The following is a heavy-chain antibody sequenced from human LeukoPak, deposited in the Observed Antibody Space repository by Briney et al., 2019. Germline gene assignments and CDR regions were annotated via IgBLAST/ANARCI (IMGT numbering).Heavy chain of an antibody. D-gene: IGHD3-3*01. Sequence: SETLSLTCTVSGGSTSSYYWSWIRQPPGKGLEWIGYIYYSGSTNYNPSLKSRVTISVDTSKNQFSLKLSSVTAADTAVYYCARVYYDFWSGYSNWFDPWGQGTLVTVSS. CDR3: ARVYYDFWSGYSNWFDP. CDR1: GGSTSSYY. CDR2: IYYSGST. J-gene: IGHJ5*02. V-gene: IGHV4-59*01.